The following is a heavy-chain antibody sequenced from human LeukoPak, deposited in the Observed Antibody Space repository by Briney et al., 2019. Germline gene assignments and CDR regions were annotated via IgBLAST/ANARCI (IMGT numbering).Heavy chain of an antibody. V-gene: IGHV3-48*03. CDR3: AREGNSGWRDDGFDI. D-gene: IGHD6-19*01. Sequence: GGSLRLSCAASGFTFSSYEMNWVRQAPGKGLEWVSYISSSGSTIYYADSIRGRFTISRDNAKNSLYLQMNSLRAEDTAVYYCAREGNSGWRDDGFDIWGQGTMVTVSS. CDR1: GFTFSSYE. J-gene: IGHJ3*02. CDR2: ISSSGSTI.